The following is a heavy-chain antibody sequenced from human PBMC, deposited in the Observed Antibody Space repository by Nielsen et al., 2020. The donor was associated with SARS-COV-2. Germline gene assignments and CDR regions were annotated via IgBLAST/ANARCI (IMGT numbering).Heavy chain of an antibody. V-gene: IGHV1-46*01. D-gene: IGHD2-2*01. CDR3: ARTLGYCSSTSCRVYFDY. Sequence: WVRQAPGQGLEWMGIINPSGGSTSYAQKFQGRVTMTRDTSTSTVYMELSSLRSEDTAVYYCARTLGYCSSTSCRVYFDYWGQGTLVTVSS. CDR2: INPSGGST. J-gene: IGHJ4*02.